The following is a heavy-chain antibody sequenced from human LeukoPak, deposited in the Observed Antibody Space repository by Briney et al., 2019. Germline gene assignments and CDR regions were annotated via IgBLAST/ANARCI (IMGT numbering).Heavy chain of an antibody. CDR3: ARLRITFGGVIAHGDY. J-gene: IGHJ4*02. Sequence: SETLSLTCAVSGYSISSGYYWGWIRQPPGKGLEWIGSICHSGSTYYNPSLKSRVTISVDTSKNQFSLKLSSVTAADTAVYYCARLRITFGGVIAHGDYWGQGTLVTVSS. D-gene: IGHD3-16*02. CDR1: GYSISSGYY. V-gene: IGHV4-38-2*01. CDR2: ICHSGST.